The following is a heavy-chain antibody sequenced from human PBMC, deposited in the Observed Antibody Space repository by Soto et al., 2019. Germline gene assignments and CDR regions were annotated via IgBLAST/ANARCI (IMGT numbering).Heavy chain of an antibody. J-gene: IGHJ6*03. Sequence: PGGSLRLSCVASGFTFSSYWMSWVRRAPGKGLEWVANIKQDGSEKYYVDSVKGRFTISRDNAKNSLYLQMNSLRAEDTAVYYCARVLNGYYYYYMDVWGKGTTVTVSS. D-gene: IGHD3-16*01. CDR1: GFTFSSYW. CDR2: IKQDGSEK. V-gene: IGHV3-7*01. CDR3: ARVLNGYYYYYMDV.